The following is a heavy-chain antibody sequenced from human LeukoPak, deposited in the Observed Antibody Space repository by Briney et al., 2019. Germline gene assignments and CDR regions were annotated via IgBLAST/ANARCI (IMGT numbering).Heavy chain of an antibody. CDR2: VNHSGST. D-gene: IGHD5-18*01. CDR1: GGSFSGYY. CDR3: AIRGYSYGKYYFDY. Sequence: SETLCLTCAVYGGSFSGYYWNWLRQPPGKGLEWIGEVNHSGSTNYNPSLKSRVTISVDTSKNQFSLKLNSMTAADTAVYYCAIRGYSYGKYYFDYWGQGTLVTVSS. J-gene: IGHJ4*02. V-gene: IGHV4-34*01.